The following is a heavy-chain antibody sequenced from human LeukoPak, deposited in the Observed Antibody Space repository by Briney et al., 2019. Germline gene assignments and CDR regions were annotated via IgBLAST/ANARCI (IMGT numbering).Heavy chain of an antibody. Sequence: SETLSLTCTVSGGSISSSSYYWGWIRQPPGKGLEWIGSIYYSGSTNYNPSLKSRVTISVDKSKNQFSLKLSSVTAADTAVYYCATTTIRLGYWGQGTLVTVSS. CDR1: GGSISSSSYY. CDR2: IYYSGST. CDR3: ATTTIRLGY. J-gene: IGHJ4*02. V-gene: IGHV4-39*07. D-gene: IGHD1-26*01.